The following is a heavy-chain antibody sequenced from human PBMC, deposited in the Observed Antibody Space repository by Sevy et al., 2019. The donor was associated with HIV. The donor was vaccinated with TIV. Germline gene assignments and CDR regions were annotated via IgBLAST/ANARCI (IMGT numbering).Heavy chain of an antibody. CDR1: GYTFTSYD. Sequence: ASVKVSCKASGYTFTSYDINWVRQATGQGLEWMGWMNPNSGNTGYAQKFQGRVTMTRNTSISTAYMELSSLRSEDTAVYYCAGGQGGWNYGGYYYYYGMDVWGQGTTVTVSS. D-gene: IGHD1-7*01. V-gene: IGHV1-8*01. CDR2: MNPNSGNT. CDR3: AGGQGGWNYGGYYYYYGMDV. J-gene: IGHJ6*02.